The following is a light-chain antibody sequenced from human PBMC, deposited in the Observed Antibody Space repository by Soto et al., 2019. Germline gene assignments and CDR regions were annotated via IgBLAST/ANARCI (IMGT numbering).Light chain of an antibody. Sequence: QPVLTHPAPVSRSPGQSITISCTGTISDFVVYNYVSWYQEHPGTAPKLMIYGVSNRPSGVSNRFSGSKSGNTASLTISGLQADDEADYYCSSHTTSSALQVFGTGTKVTVL. J-gene: IGLJ1*01. CDR3: SSHTTSSALQV. V-gene: IGLV2-14*01. CDR2: GVS. CDR1: ISDFVVYNY.